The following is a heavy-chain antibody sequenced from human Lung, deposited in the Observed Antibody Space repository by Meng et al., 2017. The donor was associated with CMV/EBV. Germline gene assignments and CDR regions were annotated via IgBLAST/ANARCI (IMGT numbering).Heavy chain of an antibody. Sequence: SGAASGVIIRNYGMNWFRQAAGKGLEWVAIISYDGSSRYYGDSVKGRFTISRDNSKNTLYLQMDSLRANDTAVYYCANILYSSSSDYWGQGTLVTVSS. J-gene: IGHJ4*02. V-gene: IGHV3-30*18. CDR3: ANILYSSSSDY. D-gene: IGHD6-6*01. CDR2: ISYDGSSR. CDR1: GVIIRNYG.